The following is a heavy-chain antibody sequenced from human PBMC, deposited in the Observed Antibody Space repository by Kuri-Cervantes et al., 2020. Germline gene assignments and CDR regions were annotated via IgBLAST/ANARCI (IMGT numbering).Heavy chain of an antibody. V-gene: IGHV3-21*01. CDR3: ARDFRSNYYDSSGYYAGHFAY. Sequence: GESLKISCAASGFTFSSYSMNWVRQAPGKGLEWVSSISSSSSYIYYADSVKCRFTISRDNAKNSLYLQMNSLRAEDTAVYYCARDFRSNYYDSSGYYAGHFAYWGQGTLVTVSS. J-gene: IGHJ4*02. CDR2: ISSSSSYI. CDR1: GFTFSSYS. D-gene: IGHD3-22*01.